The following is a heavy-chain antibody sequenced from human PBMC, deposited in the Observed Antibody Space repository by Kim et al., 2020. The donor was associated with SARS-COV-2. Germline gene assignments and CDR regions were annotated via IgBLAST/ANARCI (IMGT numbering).Heavy chain of an antibody. CDR1: GGSISRHY. D-gene: IGHD6-6*01. CDR3: ARVGGDEQPVRAFDI. J-gene: IGHJ3*02. CDR2: IYYSGST. Sequence: SETLSLTCTVSGGSISRHYWSWIRQPPGKGLECIGYIYYSGSTNYNPSVKSRVSISVDTSKNQFSLKLSSVTAADTAVYYCARVGGDEQPVRAFDIWGQGTMVTVSS. V-gene: IGHV4-59*11.